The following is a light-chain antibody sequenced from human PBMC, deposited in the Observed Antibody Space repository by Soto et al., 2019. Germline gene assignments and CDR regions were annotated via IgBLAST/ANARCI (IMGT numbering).Light chain of an antibody. J-gene: IGKJ1*01. CDR3: HQRQRWPRT. V-gene: IGKV3-11*01. CDR1: QSVSSY. Sequence: EIVMTQSPDTLSVSPGERATLSCRASQSVSSYLAWYQQKPGQAPRLLIYDASNRAAGIPGRFSGSGSGTDFTLTITSLEPEDFAFYYCHQRQRWPRTFGQGTKVDIK. CDR2: DAS.